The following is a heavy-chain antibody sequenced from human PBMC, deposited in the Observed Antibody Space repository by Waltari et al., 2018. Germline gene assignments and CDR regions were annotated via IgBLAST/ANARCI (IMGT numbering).Heavy chain of an antibody. J-gene: IGHJ4*02. CDR1: GFTFSSYA. D-gene: IGHD3-3*01. CDR3: AAGQGRGRTYYDFWSGYYAMGY. Sequence: EVQLLESGGGLVQPGGSLRLSCAASGFTFSSYAMSWVRQAPGKGLEWVSAISGSGGSTYYADSVKGRFTISRDNSKNTLYLQMNSLRAEDTAVYYCAAGQGRGRTYYDFWSGYYAMGYWGQGTLVTVSS. CDR2: ISGSGGST. V-gene: IGHV3-23*01.